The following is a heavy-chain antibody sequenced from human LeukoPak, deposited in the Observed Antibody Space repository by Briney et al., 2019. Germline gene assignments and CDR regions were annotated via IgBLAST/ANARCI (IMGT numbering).Heavy chain of an antibody. V-gene: IGHV3-7*03. Sequence: GGSLRLSCAASGFTFSSYWMSWVRQAPGKGLEWVANIKQDGSEKYYVDSVKGRFTISRDNAKNSLYLQMNSLRAEDTAVYYCARLKGTYYDSSGYYLGYWGQGTLVTVSS. CDR1: GFTFSSYW. D-gene: IGHD3-22*01. CDR3: ARLKGTYYDSSGYYLGY. CDR2: IKQDGSEK. J-gene: IGHJ4*02.